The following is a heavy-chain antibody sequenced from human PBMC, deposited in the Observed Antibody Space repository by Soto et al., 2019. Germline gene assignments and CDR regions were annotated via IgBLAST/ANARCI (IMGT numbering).Heavy chain of an antibody. D-gene: IGHD3-9*01. CDR2: TYYSGST. V-gene: IGHV4-61*01. Sequence: SETLSLTCTVSGGSVSSGSYYWSWIRQPPGKGLAWIGYTYYSGSTNYNPSLKSRVTISVDTSKNQFSLKLSSVTAADTAVYYCARDLLLRYFDWLPTGYYYYGMDVWGQGTTVTVS. CDR1: GGSVSSGSYY. CDR3: ARDLLLRYFDWLPTGYYYYGMDV. J-gene: IGHJ6*02.